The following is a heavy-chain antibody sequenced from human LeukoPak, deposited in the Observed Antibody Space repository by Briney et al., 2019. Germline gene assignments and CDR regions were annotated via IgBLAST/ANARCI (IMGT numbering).Heavy chain of an antibody. CDR3: AKNQGQWLVPVDY. V-gene: IGHV3-23*01. D-gene: IGHD6-19*01. Sequence: PGGSLRLSCAASGFTFSNYAMSWVRHAPGKGLEWVSSMSGSGGSTYYAASVKGRFTISRDNSKHTLYLQMNNLRAEDTALYYCAKNQGQWLVPVDYWGQGTLVTVSS. CDR1: GFTFSNYA. J-gene: IGHJ4*02. CDR2: MSGSGGST.